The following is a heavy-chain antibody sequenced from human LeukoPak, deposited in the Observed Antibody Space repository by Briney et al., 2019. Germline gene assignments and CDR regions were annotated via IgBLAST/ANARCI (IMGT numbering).Heavy chain of an antibody. Sequence: PSETLSLTCAVSGGPISSGGYSWSWIRQPPGKGLEWIGYIYHSGSTYYNPSLKSRVTISVDRSKNQFSLKLSSVTAADTAVYYCARDAIFYGMDVWGQGTTVTVSS. J-gene: IGHJ6*02. CDR2: IYHSGST. D-gene: IGHD3-3*01. V-gene: IGHV4-30-2*01. CDR3: ARDAIFYGMDV. CDR1: GGPISSGGYS.